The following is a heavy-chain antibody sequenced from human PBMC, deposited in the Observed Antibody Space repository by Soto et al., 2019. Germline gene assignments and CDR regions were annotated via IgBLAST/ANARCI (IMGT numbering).Heavy chain of an antibody. D-gene: IGHD4-17*01. Sequence: QVQLQQWGAGLLKPSETLSLTCAVYGGSFSGYYWSWIRQPPGKGLEWIGEINHSGSTNYNPSLNSRVTISVDTSKNQFSLKLSSVTAADTAVYYCASRLRWYRNWFDPWGQGTLVTVSS. J-gene: IGHJ5*02. CDR3: ASRLRWYRNWFDP. CDR1: GGSFSGYY. CDR2: INHSGST. V-gene: IGHV4-34*01.